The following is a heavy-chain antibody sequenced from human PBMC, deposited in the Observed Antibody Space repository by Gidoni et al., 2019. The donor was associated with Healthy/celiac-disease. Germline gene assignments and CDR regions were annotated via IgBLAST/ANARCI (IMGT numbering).Heavy chain of an antibody. Sequence: EVQLLESGGGLVQPGGSLSLSCAASGFTFSSYAMSWVRQAPGKGLEWVSAISGSGGSTYYADSVKGRFTISRDNSKNTLYLQMNSLRAEDTAVYYCAKDEHRYSSYLGTEFDYWGQGTLVTVSS. CDR2: ISGSGGST. CDR1: GFTFSSYA. CDR3: AKDEHRYSSYLGTEFDY. J-gene: IGHJ4*02. D-gene: IGHD6-19*01. V-gene: IGHV3-23*01.